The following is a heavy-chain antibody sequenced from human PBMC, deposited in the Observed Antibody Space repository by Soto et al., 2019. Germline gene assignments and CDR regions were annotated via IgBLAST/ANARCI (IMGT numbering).Heavy chain of an antibody. Sequence: PGGSLRLSCAASGFTFDDYTMHWVRQAPGKGLEWVSLISWDGGSTYYADSVKGRFTISRDNSKNSLYLQMNSLRTEDTALYYCAKSVAPVVVAAANYFDYWGQGTLVTVSS. J-gene: IGHJ4*02. CDR3: AKSVAPVVVAAANYFDY. D-gene: IGHD2-15*01. CDR2: ISWDGGST. V-gene: IGHV3-43*01. CDR1: GFTFDDYT.